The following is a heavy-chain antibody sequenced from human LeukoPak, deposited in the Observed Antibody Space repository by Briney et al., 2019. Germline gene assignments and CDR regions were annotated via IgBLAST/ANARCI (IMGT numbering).Heavy chain of an antibody. V-gene: IGHV4-4*07. CDR1: GGSISSYY. Sequence: SETLSLTCTVSGGSISSYYWSWIRQPAGKGLEWIGRIYTSGSTNYNPSPKSRVTMSVDTSKNQFSLKLSSVTAADTAVYYCARGDPWYDSSGYYSLFDYWGQGTLVTVSS. J-gene: IGHJ4*02. CDR3: ARGDPWYDSSGYYSLFDY. D-gene: IGHD3-22*01. CDR2: IYTSGST.